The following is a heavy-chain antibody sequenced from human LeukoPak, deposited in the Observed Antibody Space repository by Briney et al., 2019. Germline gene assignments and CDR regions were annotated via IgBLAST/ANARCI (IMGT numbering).Heavy chain of an antibody. V-gene: IGHV3-21*01. D-gene: IGHD4-17*01. Sequence: GGSLRLSCAASGFTFNTYSMNWVRQAPGKGLEWVSSISSSSSYIYYADSLKGRFTISRDNARKSLYLQMNSLRAEDTAVYYCAREWYGDYGHYFDYWGQGTLVTVSS. CDR3: AREWYGDYGHYFDY. CDR2: ISSSSSYI. J-gene: IGHJ4*02. CDR1: GFTFNTYS.